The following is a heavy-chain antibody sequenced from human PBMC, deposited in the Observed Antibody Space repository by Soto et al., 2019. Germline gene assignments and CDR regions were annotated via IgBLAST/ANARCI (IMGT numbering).Heavy chain of an antibody. V-gene: IGHV2-70*01. Sequence: SGPALANPRHPLTLTCNFCGVPLLTSGMGVGGIGQTQGKALEWLALIDWDDDKYYSTSLKTRLTISKDTSKNQVVLTMTNMDPVDTATYYCARNYYDSSGPEHYYGMDVWGQGTTVTVSS. J-gene: IGHJ6*02. CDR3: ARNYYDSSGPEHYYGMDV. CDR1: GVPLLTSGMG. CDR2: IDWDDDK. D-gene: IGHD3-22*01.